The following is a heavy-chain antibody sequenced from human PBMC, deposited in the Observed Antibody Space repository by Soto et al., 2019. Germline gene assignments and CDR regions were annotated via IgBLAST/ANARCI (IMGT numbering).Heavy chain of an antibody. J-gene: IGHJ3*02. CDR2: INHSGST. V-gene: IGHV4-34*01. D-gene: IGHD3-3*01. CDR3: ARSGRNAFDI. CDR1: GGSFSGYY. Sequence: NPSETLSLTCAVYGGSFSGYYWSWIRQPPGKGLEWIGEINHSGSTNYNPSLKSRVTIPVDTSKNQFSLKLSSVTAADTAVYYCARSGRNAFDIWGQGTMVTVSS.